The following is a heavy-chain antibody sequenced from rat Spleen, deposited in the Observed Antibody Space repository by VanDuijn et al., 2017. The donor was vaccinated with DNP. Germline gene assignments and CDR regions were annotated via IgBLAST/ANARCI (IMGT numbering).Heavy chain of an antibody. CDR3: ARDPYNAGFDY. V-gene: IGHV2-32*01. D-gene: IGHD4-3*01. CDR2: MRRDGDT. J-gene: IGHJ2*01. CDR1: GFSFTNYH. Sequence: QVQLKESGPGLVQPSQTLSLTCPVSGFSFTNYHVHWVRQPPGKGLEWMGVMRRDGDTSYNSELKSRLSSNRDTSKSQVFFKIDSLQTEDTATYYCARDPYNAGFDYWGQGVMVTVSS.